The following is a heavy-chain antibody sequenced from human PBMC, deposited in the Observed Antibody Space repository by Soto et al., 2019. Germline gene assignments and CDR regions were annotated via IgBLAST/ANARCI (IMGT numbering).Heavy chain of an antibody. V-gene: IGHV3-15*07. CDR2: IKSKTDGGTT. CDR3: TTGPQDTIPHAFDI. D-gene: IGHD3-10*01. J-gene: IGHJ3*02. CDR1: GFTFSNAL. Sequence: SLRLSCAVSGFTFSNALMNWVRQAPGKGLEWVGRIKSKTDGGTTDYAAPVKDRFTISRDDSKNTLYLRINSLKTEDTALYYCTTGPQDTIPHAFDIWGQGTMVTVSS.